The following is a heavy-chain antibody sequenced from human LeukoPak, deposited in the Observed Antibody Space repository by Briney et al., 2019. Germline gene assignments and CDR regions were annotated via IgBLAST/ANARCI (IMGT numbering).Heavy chain of an antibody. CDR1: GCTFDDYG. Sequence: GGSLRLSCAGSGCTFDDYGMRWVRQAPGKELEWVSGINWNGGSTGYADSVKGRFTISRDNAKNSLYLQMNSLRAEDTALYHCARSRRYYGSGSYYNSFYYCYMAVWGKRTTVTVSS. D-gene: IGHD3-10*01. CDR3: ARSRRYYGSGSYYNSFYYCYMAV. J-gene: IGHJ6*03. CDR2: INWNGGST. V-gene: IGHV3-20*01.